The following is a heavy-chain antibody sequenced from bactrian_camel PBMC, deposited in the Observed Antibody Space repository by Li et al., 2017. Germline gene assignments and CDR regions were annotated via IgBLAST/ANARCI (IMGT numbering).Heavy chain of an antibody. CDR3: AADCPNKDSTYYYTGY. J-gene: IGHJ4*01. V-gene: IGHV3S61*01. D-gene: IGHD2*01. CDR1: GSTFDDSD. CDR2: ISSDGTG. Sequence: HVQLVESGGGSVQAGETLRLSCTVSGSTFDDSDMGWYRQAPGNQCEKVSTISSDGTGGYADFVKGRFTISQDNAKNTLYLQMNSLKTEDTAVYYCAADCPNKDSTYYYTGYWGQGTQVTVS.